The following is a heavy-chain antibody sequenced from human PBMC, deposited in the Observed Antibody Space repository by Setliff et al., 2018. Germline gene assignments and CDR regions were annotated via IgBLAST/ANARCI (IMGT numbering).Heavy chain of an antibody. D-gene: IGHD1-26*01. CDR1: GYSFTSHY. Sequence: ASVKVSCKTSGYSFTSHYMHWVRQAPGQGLEWMGIINPGGLTSSSTQKFEGRVTMTRDTSTSTVYMELNSLTSDDTAVYYCAISWDPLGGLYGALDISGQETMVTVSS. CDR3: AISWDPLGGLYGALDI. CDR2: INPGGLTS. J-gene: IGHJ3*02. V-gene: IGHV1-46*01.